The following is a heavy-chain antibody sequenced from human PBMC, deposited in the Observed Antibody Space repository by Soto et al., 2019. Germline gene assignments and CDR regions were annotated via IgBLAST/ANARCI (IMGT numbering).Heavy chain of an antibody. J-gene: IGHJ4*02. CDR1: GGSISSSSYY. Sequence: SETLSLTCTVSGGSISSSSYYWGWIRQPPGKGLEWIGSIYYSGNTYYNPSLKSRVTISVDTAKNQFSLKLSSVTAADTAVYYCAKERFGYRSGYTYGQYYFDDWGQGTLVTVSS. D-gene: IGHD5-18*01. V-gene: IGHV4-39*02. CDR2: IYYSGNT. CDR3: AKERFGYRSGYTYGQYYFDD.